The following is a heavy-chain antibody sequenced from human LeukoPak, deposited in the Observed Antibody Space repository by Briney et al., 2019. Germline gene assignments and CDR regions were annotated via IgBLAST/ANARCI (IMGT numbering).Heavy chain of an antibody. CDR3: ARQREGSVYYFDY. J-gene: IGHJ4*02. Sequence: GESLKISCKGSGYRFTSYWIGWVRQMPGKGLEWMGIIYPGDSDNRYSPSFQGQVTISADKSISTAYLQWSSLKASDTAMYYCARQREGSVYYFDYWGQGTLVTVSS. CDR1: GYRFTSYW. D-gene: IGHD2-8*01. CDR2: IYPGDSDN. V-gene: IGHV5-51*01.